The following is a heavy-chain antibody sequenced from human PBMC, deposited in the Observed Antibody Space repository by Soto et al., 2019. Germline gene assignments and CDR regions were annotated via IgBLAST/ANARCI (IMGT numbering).Heavy chain of an antibody. CDR3: ARSPQNYDILTGYYSNAFDI. Sequence: PGWSLRLSCAASGFSFSSFAMSWVRQAPGKGLEWVSTISGSGGSTFYADSVKGRFTISRDNSKNTLSVQMNSLRAEDTAVYYCARSPQNYDILTGYYSNAFDIWGQGTMVTVSS. CDR2: ISGSGGST. J-gene: IGHJ3*02. V-gene: IGHV3-23*01. CDR1: GFSFSSFA. D-gene: IGHD3-9*01.